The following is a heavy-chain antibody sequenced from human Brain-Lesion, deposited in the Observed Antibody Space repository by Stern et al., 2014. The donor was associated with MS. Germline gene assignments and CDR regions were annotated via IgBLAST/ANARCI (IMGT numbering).Heavy chain of an antibody. J-gene: IGHJ4*02. Sequence: QVQLVQSGPGLVKPSGTLSLTCAVSGGSISSSNWWSWVRQSPGKGLEWIGASDHSGSTIYNPSLKSRVTVSVDKSKNRYSLNLRSVTAADTAVYFCARFPASRPHVFDSWGQGTLVTVSS. CDR2: SDHSGST. CDR1: GGSISSSNW. V-gene: IGHV4-4*02. D-gene: IGHD6-13*01. CDR3: ARFPASRPHVFDS.